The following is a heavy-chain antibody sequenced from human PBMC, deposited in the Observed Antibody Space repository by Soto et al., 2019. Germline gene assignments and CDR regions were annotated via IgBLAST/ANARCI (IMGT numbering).Heavy chain of an antibody. V-gene: IGHV4-39*01. CDR1: GGSISSSSYY. CDR2: IYYSGST. Sequence: SETLTLTCTVSGGSISSSSYYWGWIRQPPGKGLEWIGSIYYSGSTYYNPSLKSRVTISVDTSKNQFSLKLSSVTAADTAVYYCANGAYYYYYYGMDVWGQGTTVTVSS. J-gene: IGHJ6*02. D-gene: IGHD3-10*01. CDR3: ANGAYYYYYYGMDV.